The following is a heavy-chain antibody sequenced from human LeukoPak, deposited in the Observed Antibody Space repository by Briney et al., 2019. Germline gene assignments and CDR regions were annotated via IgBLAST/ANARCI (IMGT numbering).Heavy chain of an antibody. D-gene: IGHD4-17*01. CDR2: ITSSGST. CDR3: AKDLYGDYDFDC. CDR1: GFNFNNYA. Sequence: PGASLRLSCAASGFNFNNYAMNWVRQAPGKGLEWVSVITSSGSTYYADSVKGRFTISRDNSKNTLYLQMNSLRAEDTAIYYCAKDLYGDYDFDCWGRGTLVTVSS. J-gene: IGHJ4*02. V-gene: IGHV3-23*01.